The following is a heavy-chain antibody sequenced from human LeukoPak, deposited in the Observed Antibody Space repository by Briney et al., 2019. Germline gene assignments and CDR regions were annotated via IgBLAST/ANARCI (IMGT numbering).Heavy chain of an antibody. V-gene: IGHV4-34*01. D-gene: IGHD4-17*01. CDR1: GGSFSGYY. Sequence: SETLSLTCVVYGGSFSGYYWSWIRQPPGKGLEWIGEINHSGSTTYSPSLKSRVTISLDTSKNQFSLKLTSVTAADAAVYYCARVYGDYNYYYYMDVWGKGTTVTISS. J-gene: IGHJ6*03. CDR3: ARVYGDYNYYYYMDV. CDR2: INHSGST.